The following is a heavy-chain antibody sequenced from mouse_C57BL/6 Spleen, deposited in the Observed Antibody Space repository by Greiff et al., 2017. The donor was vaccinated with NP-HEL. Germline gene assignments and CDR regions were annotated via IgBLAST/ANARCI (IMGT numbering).Heavy chain of an antibody. J-gene: IGHJ4*01. Sequence: QVQLKQSGPELVKPGASVKISCKASGYSFTSYYIHWVKQRPGQGLEWIGWIYPGSGNTKYNEKFKGKATLTADTSSSTAYMQLSSLTSEDSAVYYCARGTMVTTDYAMDYWGQGTSVTVSS. D-gene: IGHD2-2*01. CDR3: ARGTMVTTDYAMDY. V-gene: IGHV1-66*01. CDR2: IYPGSGNT. CDR1: GYSFTSYY.